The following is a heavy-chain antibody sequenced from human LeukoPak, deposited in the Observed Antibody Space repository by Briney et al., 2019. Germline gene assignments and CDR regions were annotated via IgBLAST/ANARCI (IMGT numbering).Heavy chain of an antibody. J-gene: IGHJ4*02. Sequence: GGSLRLSCAASGFTFSSYGMSWVRQAPGKGLEWVSAISGSGGSTYYADSVKGRFTISRDNSKNTLYLQMNSLRAEDTAVYYCAKDPSGIAAAETFDYWGQGTLVTVSS. CDR3: AKDPSGIAAAETFDY. V-gene: IGHV3-23*01. CDR1: GFTFSSYG. D-gene: IGHD6-13*01. CDR2: ISGSGGST.